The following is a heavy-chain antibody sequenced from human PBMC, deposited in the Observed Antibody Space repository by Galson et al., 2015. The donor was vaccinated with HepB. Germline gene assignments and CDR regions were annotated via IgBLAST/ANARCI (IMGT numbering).Heavy chain of an antibody. CDR2: INAGNGNT. J-gene: IGHJ5*02. CDR1: GYTFTRNT. CDR3: ARDPSAEYYYGSGSRWFDP. Sequence: SVKVSCKASGYTFTRNTMHWVRQAPGQRLEWMGWINAGNGNTKYSQKFQGRVTITRDTSASIVYMELSSLRSEDTAMYYCARDPSAEYYYGSGSRWFDPWGQGTLVTVSS. D-gene: IGHD3-10*01. V-gene: IGHV1-3*01.